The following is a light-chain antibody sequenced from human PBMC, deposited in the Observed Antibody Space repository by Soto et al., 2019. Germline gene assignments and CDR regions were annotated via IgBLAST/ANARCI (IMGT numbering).Light chain of an antibody. CDR2: GNS. J-gene: IGLJ3*02. V-gene: IGLV1-40*01. CDR1: SSNIGAGYD. CDR3: QSYDSSLSGWV. Sequence: QAVVTQPPSVSGAPGQRVTISCTESSSNIGAGYDVHWYQQLPGTAPKLLIYGNSNRPSGVPDRFSGSKSGTSASLAITGLQAKDEADYYCQSYDSSLSGWVFGGGTKLTVL.